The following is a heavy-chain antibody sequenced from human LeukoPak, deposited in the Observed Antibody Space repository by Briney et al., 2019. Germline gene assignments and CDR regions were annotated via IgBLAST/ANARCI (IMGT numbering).Heavy chain of an antibody. J-gene: IGHJ4*02. CDR2: IKQDGSEE. Sequence: PGGSLRLSCAASGITFSSYMLTWVRQAPGRGLEWVANIKQDGSEEYYVDSVEGRFSISRDNAKNSLYLQMNSLRAEDSDLYYCTKDGVGTTKMYYFDYWGQGTLVTVSS. V-gene: IGHV3-7*03. D-gene: IGHD1-26*01. CDR1: GITFSSYM. CDR3: TKDGVGTTKMYYFDY.